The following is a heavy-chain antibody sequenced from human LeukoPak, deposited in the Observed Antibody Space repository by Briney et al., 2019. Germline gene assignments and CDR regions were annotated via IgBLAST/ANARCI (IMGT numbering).Heavy chain of an antibody. J-gene: IGHJ6*02. CDR2: IKQDGSEK. D-gene: IGHD2-15*01. V-gene: IGHV3-7*03. CDR3: ARDRVGNYYYYGMDV. Sequence: GGSLRLSCAASGFTVSSNYMSWVRQAPGKGLEWVANIKQDGSEKYYVDSVKGRFTISRDNAKNSLYLQMNSLRAEDTAVYYCARDRVGNYYYYGMDVWGQGTTVTVSS. CDR1: GFTVSSNY.